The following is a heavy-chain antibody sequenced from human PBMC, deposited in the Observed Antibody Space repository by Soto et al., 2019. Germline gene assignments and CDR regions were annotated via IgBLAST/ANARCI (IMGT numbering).Heavy chain of an antibody. J-gene: IGHJ4*02. CDR3: PCWAGSSRAPYWGALDY. CDR1: GFTFSSEE. Sequence: PGGSLRLSCAASGFTFSSEEMTWVRQAPGKGRGWVSGITRDGGRTYYADSVKGRFTISRDNSQNTVYLQLNSLRAEDTAKYFCPCWAGSSRAPYWGALDYWGQEILVTVSS. D-gene: IGHD7-27*01. V-gene: IGHV3-23*01. CDR2: ITRDGGRT.